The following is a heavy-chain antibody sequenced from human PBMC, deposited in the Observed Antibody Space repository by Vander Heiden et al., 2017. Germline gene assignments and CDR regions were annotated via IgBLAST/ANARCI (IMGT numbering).Heavy chain of an antibody. CDR2: INPNSGNT. D-gene: IGHD2-2*01. Sequence: QVQLVQSGSEVKKPGAPVKASCTASGYTFTDYYKYWVRQAPGQGLGWVAWINPNSGNTNSAQNFQGRVSLTRDTAISTAYMELSSLRSDDAAVYYCARGPIVVPAAPYFDHWGQGTLVTVSS. J-gene: IGHJ4*02. CDR3: ARGPIVVPAAPYFDH. CDR1: GYTFTDYY. V-gene: IGHV1-2*02.